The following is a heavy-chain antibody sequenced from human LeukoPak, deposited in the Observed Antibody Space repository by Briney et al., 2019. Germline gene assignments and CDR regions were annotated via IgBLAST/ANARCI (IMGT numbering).Heavy chain of an antibody. J-gene: IGHJ6*02. Sequence: PSETLSLTCTVSGGSISSGDYYWSWIRQPPGKGLEWIGYIYYSGSTYYNPSLKSRVTISVDTSKNQFSLKLSSVTAADTAVYYCARGAVGATLKFWNYYYGMDVWGQGTTVTVSS. CDR2: IYYSGST. CDR3: ARGAVGATLKFWNYYYGMDV. CDR1: GGSISSGDYY. V-gene: IGHV4-30-4*01. D-gene: IGHD1-26*01.